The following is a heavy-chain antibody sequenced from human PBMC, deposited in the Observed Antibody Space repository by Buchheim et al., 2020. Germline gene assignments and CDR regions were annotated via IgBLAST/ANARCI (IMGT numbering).Heavy chain of an antibody. V-gene: IGHV4-34*01. J-gene: IGHJ6*03. CDR3: ARVGYSSSWYMDYMDV. CDR2: TNNRGRT. Sequence: QGQLNRWGEGRLKLSGPRPLTGAFYGGSSRGYYGSGTRQPPGRGLGWMGKTNNRGRTNYNPSPKSRFTNSVNTSKNQFSLKLSSVTAADTAVYYCARVGYSSSWYMDYMDVWGKGTT. D-gene: IGHD6-13*01. CDR1: GGSSRGYY.